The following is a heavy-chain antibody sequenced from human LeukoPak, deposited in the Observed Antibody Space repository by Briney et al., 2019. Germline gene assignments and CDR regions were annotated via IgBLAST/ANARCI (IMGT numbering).Heavy chain of an antibody. D-gene: IGHD3-10*01. CDR2: ITGGGADT. V-gene: IGHV3-23*01. CDR1: GFTISNYA. J-gene: IGHJ4*02. Sequence: GGSLRLSCAASGFTISNYAMSWVRQAPGKEPEWVSVITGGGADTYQIDSVKGRFTISRDNSKNTLYLQMNSLRAEDTAVYYCAKGGGYFDYWGQGTLVTVSS. CDR3: AKGGGYFDY.